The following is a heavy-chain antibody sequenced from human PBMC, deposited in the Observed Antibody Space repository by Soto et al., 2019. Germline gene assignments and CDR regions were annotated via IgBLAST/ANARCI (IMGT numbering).Heavy chain of an antibody. Sequence: EVQLLESGGGLVQPGGSLRLSCAASGFTFSSYAMSWVRQAPGKGLEWVSAISGSGGSTYYPDSVKGRFTISRDNSKNTLYQQMNSLRAEDTAVYYCAKNMRAIVLMLYALHRGYYFDDWGQGTLVAVSS. V-gene: IGHV3-23*01. J-gene: IGHJ4*02. CDR2: ISGSGGST. D-gene: IGHD2-8*01. CDR3: AKNMRAIVLMLYALHRGYYFDD. CDR1: GFTFSSYA.